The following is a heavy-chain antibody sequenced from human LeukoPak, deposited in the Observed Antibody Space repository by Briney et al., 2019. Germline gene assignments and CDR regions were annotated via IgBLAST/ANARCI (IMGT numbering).Heavy chain of an antibody. D-gene: IGHD6-13*01. J-gene: IGHJ4*02. CDR3: ARSPSYSSSIWFVG. CDR1: GFIVSSSY. Sequence: GGSLRLSCAAPGFIVSSSYMSWVRQAPGKGLEWVSSISSSSSYIYYADSVKGRFTISRDNAKNSLYLQMNSLRAEDTAVYYCARSPSYSSSIWFVGWGQGTLVTVSS. CDR2: ISSSSSYI. V-gene: IGHV3-21*01.